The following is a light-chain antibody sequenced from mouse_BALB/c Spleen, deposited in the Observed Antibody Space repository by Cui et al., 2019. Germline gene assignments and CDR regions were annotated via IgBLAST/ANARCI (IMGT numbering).Light chain of an antibody. Sequence: DIVMTQSHKFMSTSVGDRVSITCKASQDVGTAVAWYQQKPGQSPKLLIYWASTRHTGVPDRFTGSGSGTYFTLTISNVQSEDLADYFCQQYSSYRTFGGGTKLEIK. V-gene: IGKV6-23*01. J-gene: IGKJ1*01. CDR2: WAS. CDR3: QQYSSYRT. CDR1: QDVGTA.